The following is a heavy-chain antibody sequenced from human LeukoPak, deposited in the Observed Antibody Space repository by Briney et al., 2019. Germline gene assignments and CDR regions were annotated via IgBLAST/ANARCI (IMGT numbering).Heavy chain of an antibody. CDR1: GGTFSSYA. D-gene: IGHD3-22*01. CDR2: IIPIFGTA. CDR3: ARDGDYYDSSGYFDY. V-gene: IGHV1-69*05. J-gene: IGHJ4*02. Sequence: ASVKVSCKASGGTFSSYAISWVRQAPGQGLEWMGGIIPIFGTANYAQKFQGRVTITTDESTSTAYMELSSLRSEDTAAYYCARDGDYYDSSGYFDYWGQGTLVTVSS.